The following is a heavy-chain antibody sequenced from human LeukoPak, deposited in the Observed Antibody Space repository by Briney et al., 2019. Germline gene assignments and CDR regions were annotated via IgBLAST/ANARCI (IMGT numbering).Heavy chain of an antibody. CDR3: ARGRVHTAMVRGDFQH. D-gene: IGHD5-18*01. CDR2: INHSGST. J-gene: IGHJ1*01. Sequence: SETLSLTCAVYGGSFSGYYWSWIRQPPGKGLEWIGEINHSGSTNYNPSLKSRVTISVDTSKNPFSLKLSSVTAADTAVYYCARGRVHTAMVRGDFQHWGQGTLVTVSS. CDR1: GGSFSGYY. V-gene: IGHV4-34*01.